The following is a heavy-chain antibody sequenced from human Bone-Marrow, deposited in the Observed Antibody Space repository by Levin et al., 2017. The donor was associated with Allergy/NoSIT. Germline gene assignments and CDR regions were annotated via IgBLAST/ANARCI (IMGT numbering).Heavy chain of an antibody. CDR2: VYYSVVT. Sequence: SETLSLTCNVSGDSITTYYWSWIRQPPGKGLQWIGHVYYSVVTNYDPSLKSRATITLDTSTKQVSLRLTSVTAADTAVYFCAREGSDCSGGSCYDSWGQGTVVTASS. CDR1: GDSITTYY. CDR3: AREGSDCSGGSCYDS. D-gene: IGHD2-15*01. J-gene: IGHJ5*01. V-gene: IGHV4-59*01.